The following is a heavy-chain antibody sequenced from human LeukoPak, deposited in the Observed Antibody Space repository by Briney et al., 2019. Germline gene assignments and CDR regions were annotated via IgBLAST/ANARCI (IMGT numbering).Heavy chain of an antibody. D-gene: IGHD4-11*01. Sequence: SQTLSLTCTVSGGSISSGDYYRSWIRQPPGKGLEWIGYIYYSGSTYYNPSLKSRVTISVDTSKNQFSLKLSSVTAADTAVYYCARETVDYSNHGGYYYFDYWGQGTLVTVSS. J-gene: IGHJ4*02. CDR1: GGSISSGDYY. V-gene: IGHV4-30-4*01. CDR3: ARETVDYSNHGGYYYFDY. CDR2: IYYSGST.